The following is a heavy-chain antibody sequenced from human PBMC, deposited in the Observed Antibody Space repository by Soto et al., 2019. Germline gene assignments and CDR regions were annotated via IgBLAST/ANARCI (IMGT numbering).Heavy chain of an antibody. Sequence: QVQLVESGGGVVQPGRSLRLSCAASGFTFSSYAMHWVRQAPGKGLEWVAVISYDGSNKYYADSVKGRFTISRDNSKNTLYLQMNSLRAEDTAVYYCAREGDGIAAAGTPLSYYYGMDVWGQGTTVTVSS. D-gene: IGHD6-13*01. CDR2: ISYDGSNK. CDR3: AREGDGIAAAGTPLSYYYGMDV. V-gene: IGHV3-30-3*01. CDR1: GFTFSSYA. J-gene: IGHJ6*02.